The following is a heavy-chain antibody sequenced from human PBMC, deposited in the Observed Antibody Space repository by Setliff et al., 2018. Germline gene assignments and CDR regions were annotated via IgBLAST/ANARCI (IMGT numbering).Heavy chain of an antibody. J-gene: IGHJ4*02. Sequence: GGSLRLSCAASGFTFSRYWMSWVRQAPGKGLEWVANIKQDGSEKYYVDSVKGRFTIPRDNAKNSLYLQMNSLRADDTALYYCMKKIIAGGGPPYDYFDYWGQGTLVTVSS. V-gene: IGHV3-7*03. CDR1: GFTFSRYW. CDR2: IKQDGSEK. D-gene: IGHD1-26*01. CDR3: MKKIIAGGGPPYDYFDY.